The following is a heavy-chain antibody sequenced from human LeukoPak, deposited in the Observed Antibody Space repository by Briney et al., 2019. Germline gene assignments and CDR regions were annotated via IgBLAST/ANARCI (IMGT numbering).Heavy chain of an antibody. CDR3: AKGSGYDTDFDY. D-gene: IGHD3-9*01. CDR1: GITLSNYG. V-gene: IGHV3-23*01. Sequence: GGSLILSCAVSGITLSNYGMSWVRQAPGKGLEWVSGISGSGDNTYYADSVKGRFTISRDNSKNTLYLQMNSLRAEDTAVYYCAKGSGYDTDFDYWGQGTLVTVS. CDR2: ISGSGDNT. J-gene: IGHJ4*02.